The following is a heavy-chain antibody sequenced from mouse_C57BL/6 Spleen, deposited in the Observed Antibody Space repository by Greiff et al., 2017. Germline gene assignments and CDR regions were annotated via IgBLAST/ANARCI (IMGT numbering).Heavy chain of an antibody. D-gene: IGHD1-1*01. CDR1: GFSLTSYG. CDR3: ARSLVYYGSSYCAMDY. CDR2: IWGVGST. V-gene: IGHV2-6*01. J-gene: IGHJ4*01. Sequence: QVQLKESGPGLVAPSQSLSITCTVSGFSLTSYGVDWVRQSPGKGLEWLGVIWGVGSTNYNSALKSRLSISKDNSKSQVFLKMNSLQTDDTAMYYCARSLVYYGSSYCAMDYWGQGTSVTVSS.